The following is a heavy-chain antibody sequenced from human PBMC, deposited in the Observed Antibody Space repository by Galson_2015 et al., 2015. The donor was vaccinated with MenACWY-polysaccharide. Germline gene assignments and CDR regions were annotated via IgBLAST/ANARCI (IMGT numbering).Heavy chain of an antibody. Sequence: TLSLTCAVSGYSISSGYYWGWVRQPPGKGLEWIGSIYHSGSTYYNPSPKSRVTISVDTSKNQFSRNLGSVTAADTAVYYCARVEKYSGSYYILHWGQGTLVTVSS. CDR1: GYSISSGYY. V-gene: IGHV4-38-2*01. D-gene: IGHD1-26*01. CDR3: ARVEKYSGSYYILH. J-gene: IGHJ4*02. CDR2: IYHSGST.